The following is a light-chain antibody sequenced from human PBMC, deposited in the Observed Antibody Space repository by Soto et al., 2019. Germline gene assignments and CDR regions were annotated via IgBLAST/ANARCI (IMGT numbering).Light chain of an antibody. V-gene: IGKV1-5*03. J-gene: IGKJ1*01. CDR2: RAS. CDR1: QSISSW. Sequence: DIQMTQSPSTLSASVGDRVIITCRASQSISSWLAWYQQKPGKAPNLLIYRASTLKSGIPSRFSGSGSGTEFTLTISSLQPDDFAIYYCQQYDRASWTFGPGTKVEIK. CDR3: QQYDRASWT.